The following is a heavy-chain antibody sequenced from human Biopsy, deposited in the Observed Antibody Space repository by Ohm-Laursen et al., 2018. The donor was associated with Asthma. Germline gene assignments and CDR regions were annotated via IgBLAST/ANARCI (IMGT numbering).Heavy chain of an antibody. V-gene: IGHV4-59*07. Sequence: SDTLSLTCTVSPGSINDYYWNWIRQFPGKGLEWIGYVHSTGSTRFNPSLKSRLTISVDTSVDQASLKLTSVTAADTAVYYCVRATSTWSQSGPHYFDRWGQGTLVTVSS. J-gene: IGHJ5*02. CDR1: PGSINDYY. D-gene: IGHD6-13*01. CDR3: VRATSTWSQSGPHYFDR. CDR2: VHSTGST.